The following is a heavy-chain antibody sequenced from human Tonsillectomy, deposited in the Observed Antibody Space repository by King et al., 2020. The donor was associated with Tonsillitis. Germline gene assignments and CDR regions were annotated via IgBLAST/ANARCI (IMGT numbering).Heavy chain of an antibody. V-gene: IGHV3-30*04. CDR3: ARDPIHCSGGSCYFGVPDY. Sequence: VQLVESGGGVVQPGRSLRLSCAASGFTFSSHAMHWVRQDPGKGLEWVAVISYDGSNDYYADSVKGRFTISRDNSKNTLYLQMYSLRADDTAVYYCARDPIHCSGGSCYFGVPDYWGQGTLVTVSS. CDR1: GFTFSSHA. D-gene: IGHD2-15*01. J-gene: IGHJ4*02. CDR2: ISYDGSND.